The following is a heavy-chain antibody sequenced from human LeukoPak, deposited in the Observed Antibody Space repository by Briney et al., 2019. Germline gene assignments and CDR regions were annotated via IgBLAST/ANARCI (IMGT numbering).Heavy chain of an antibody. V-gene: IGHV4-59*01. CDR3: ARGDTYYYDSSGYYHNWFDP. D-gene: IGHD3-22*01. CDR2: IYYSGST. Sequence: SETMSLTCTVSGGSISSYYWSWIRQPSGKGLEWIGYIYYSGSTNYNPSLKSRVTISVDTSKNQFSLKLSSVTAADTAVYYCARGDTYYYDSSGYYHNWFDPWGQGTLVTVSS. CDR1: GGSISSYY. J-gene: IGHJ5*02.